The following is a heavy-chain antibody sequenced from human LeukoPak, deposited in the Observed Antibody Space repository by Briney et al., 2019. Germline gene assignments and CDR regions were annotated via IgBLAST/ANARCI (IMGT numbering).Heavy chain of an antibody. CDR1: GYTFTGYY. J-gene: IGHJ6*03. V-gene: IGHV1-2*02. Sequence: GASVKVSCKASGYTFTGYYMHWVRQAPGQGLEWMGWINPNSGGTNYAQKFQGRVTMTRDTSISTAYMELSRLRSDDTAVYYCARDLSGPPSEGVLWFGELFQQHYYYYYYMDVWGKGTTVTISS. CDR3: ARDLSGPPSEGVLWFGELFQQHYYYYYYMDV. CDR2: INPNSGGT. D-gene: IGHD3-10*01.